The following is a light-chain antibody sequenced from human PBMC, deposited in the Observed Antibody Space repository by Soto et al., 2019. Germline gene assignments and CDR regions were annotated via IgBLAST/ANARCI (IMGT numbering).Light chain of an antibody. Sequence: EIVLTQFPGTLSLSPGARATLSCRASQSFSSGHLAWYRQKPGQPPSLLIYDTSFRATGVPERFSGGGSGTDITLTISSLEPEDFAVYFCQQYDTSSWTFGQGTKVDIK. CDR3: QQYDTSSWT. CDR2: DTS. V-gene: IGKV3-20*01. CDR1: QSFSSGH. J-gene: IGKJ1*01.